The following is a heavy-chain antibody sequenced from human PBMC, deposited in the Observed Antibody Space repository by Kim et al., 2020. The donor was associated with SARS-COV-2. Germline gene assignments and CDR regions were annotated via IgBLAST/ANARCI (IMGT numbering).Heavy chain of an antibody. CDR2: KKDGSEK. Sequence: KKDGSEKYYVDSVEGRFTISRDNAKNSLYLQMSSLRGEDTAVYYCTALGNWGQGTLVTVSS. J-gene: IGHJ1*01. CDR3: TALGN. V-gene: IGHV3-7*03.